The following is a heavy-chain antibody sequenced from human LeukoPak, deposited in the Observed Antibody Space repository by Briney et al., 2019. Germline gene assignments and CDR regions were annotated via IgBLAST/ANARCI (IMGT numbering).Heavy chain of an antibody. Sequence: HSGGSLRLSCAASGFTLSSYEMHWVRQAPGKGLVWVSRINSDGSRTGYADSVKGRFTISRDNAKNTLYPQMNSLRAEDTAIYYCARELPREVTLVYWGQGTLVTVSS. D-gene: IGHD2-21*02. V-gene: IGHV3-74*01. J-gene: IGHJ4*02. CDR3: ARELPREVTLVY. CDR2: INSDGSRT. CDR1: GFTLSSYE.